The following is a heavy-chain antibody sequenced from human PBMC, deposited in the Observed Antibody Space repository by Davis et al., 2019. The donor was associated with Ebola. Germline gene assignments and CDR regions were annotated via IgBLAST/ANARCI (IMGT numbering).Heavy chain of an antibody. CDR3: AREGGRYYDSSGYVFDI. CDR1: GYRFTSYY. CDR2: INPIIGGT. D-gene: IGHD3-22*01. V-gene: IGHV1-46*01. Sequence: ASVKVSCKASGYRFTSYYMHWVRQAPGQGLEWMGIINPIIGGTSYAQNFQVRVNMTRDTSTSTVYMELSSLRSEDTAAYYCAREGGRYYDSSGYVFDIWGQGTMVKVSS. J-gene: IGHJ3*02.